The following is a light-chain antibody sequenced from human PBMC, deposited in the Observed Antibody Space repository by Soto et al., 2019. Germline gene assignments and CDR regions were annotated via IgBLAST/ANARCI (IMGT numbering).Light chain of an antibody. V-gene: IGKV4-1*01. CDR1: QNILYSSNNKNY. Sequence: DIVMTQSPDSLAVSLGERATIHCKSSQNILYSSNNKNYLAWYQKKPGQPPKLFLYWASTRESGVPDRFSGSGSGTDLTLTISSLQAEDVAIYYCQQYYTSPTWTFGQGTKVDI. J-gene: IGKJ1*01. CDR3: QQYYTSPTWT. CDR2: WAS.